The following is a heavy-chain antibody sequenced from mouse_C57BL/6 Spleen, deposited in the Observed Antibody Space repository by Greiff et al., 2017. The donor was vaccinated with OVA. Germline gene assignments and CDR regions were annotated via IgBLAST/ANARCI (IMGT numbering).Heavy chain of an antibody. J-gene: IGHJ1*03. CDR2: IDPSDSYT. V-gene: IGHV1-69*01. CDR1: GYTFTSYW. D-gene: IGHD2-5*01. Sequence: VKLQQPGAELVMPGASVKLSCKASGYTFTSYWMHWVKQRPGQGLEWIGEIDPSDSYTNYNQKFKGKSTLTVDKSSSTAYMQLSSLTSEDSAVYYCARGEDSNYVYWYFDVWGTGTTVTVSS. CDR3: ARGEDSNYVYWYFDV.